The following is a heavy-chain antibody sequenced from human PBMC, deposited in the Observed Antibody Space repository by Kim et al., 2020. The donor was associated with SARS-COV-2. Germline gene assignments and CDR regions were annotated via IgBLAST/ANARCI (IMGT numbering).Heavy chain of an antibody. J-gene: IGHJ5*02. Sequence: KFQGRVTMTRDTSTSTVYMELSSLRSEDTAVYYCARPYCSSTSCFNWFDPWGQGTLVTVSS. D-gene: IGHD2-2*01. V-gene: IGHV1-46*01. CDR3: ARPYCSSTSCFNWFDP.